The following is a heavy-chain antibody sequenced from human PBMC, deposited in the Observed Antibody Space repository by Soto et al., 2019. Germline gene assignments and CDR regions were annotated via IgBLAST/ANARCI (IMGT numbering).Heavy chain of an antibody. J-gene: IGHJ6*02. CDR2: VSYDGNHK. D-gene: IGHD6-13*01. CDR3: AKDVGQQLVLNYGMDV. V-gene: IGHV3-30*18. CDR1: GFTFRSFG. Sequence: QVQLVESGGGVIQPGTSLSLSCGSSGFTFRSFGMYWVRQAPGKGLEWVAVVSYDGNHKYYADSVKGRFTVSRDNAKNMLYLQINSLRGEDMAVYYCAKDVGQQLVLNYGMDVWGQGTTVTVSS.